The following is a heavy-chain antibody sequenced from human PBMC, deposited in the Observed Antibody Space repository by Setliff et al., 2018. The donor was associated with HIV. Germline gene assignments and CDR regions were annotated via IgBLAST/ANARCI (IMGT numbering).Heavy chain of an antibody. CDR1: GYSISSGYY. V-gene: IGHV4-38-2*02. J-gene: IGHJ4*02. CDR2: IYHSGST. D-gene: IGHD3-10*01. Sequence: SETLSLTCTVSGYSISSGYYWGWIRQPPGKGLEWIANIYHSGSTYYNASLKSRVTISVDTSKNQFSLKLSCVTAADTAVYYCARVGSVRMVRGLGFDYGGQGTLVTVS. CDR3: ARVGSVRMVRGLGFDY.